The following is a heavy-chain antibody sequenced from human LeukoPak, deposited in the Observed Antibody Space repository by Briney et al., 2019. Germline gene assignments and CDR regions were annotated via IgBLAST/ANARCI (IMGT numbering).Heavy chain of an antibody. CDR1: GFTFSSYG. J-gene: IGHJ4*02. Sequence: GGSLRLSCAASGFTFSSYGMHWVRQAPGKGLEWVAVISYDGSNKYYADSVKGRFTISRDNSKTTLYLQMNSLRAEDTAVYYCAKCYDSSGYYYLDYWGQGILVTVSS. CDR2: ISYDGSNK. D-gene: IGHD3-22*01. CDR3: AKCYDSSGYYYLDY. V-gene: IGHV3-30*18.